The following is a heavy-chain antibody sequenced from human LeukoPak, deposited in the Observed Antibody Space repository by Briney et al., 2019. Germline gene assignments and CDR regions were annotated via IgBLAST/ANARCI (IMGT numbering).Heavy chain of an antibody. D-gene: IGHD4-17*01. CDR1: GYTFTTYG. V-gene: IGHV1-2*02. CDR2: INPTSGGT. J-gene: IGHJ4*02. CDR3: ARADYGHYFDY. Sequence: ASVKVSCKASGYTFTTYGITWVRQAPGQGLEWMGWINPTSGGTNYAQKFQGRVTMTRDTSISTAYMELSSLTSDDTAVYYCARADYGHYFDYWGQGTLVTVSS.